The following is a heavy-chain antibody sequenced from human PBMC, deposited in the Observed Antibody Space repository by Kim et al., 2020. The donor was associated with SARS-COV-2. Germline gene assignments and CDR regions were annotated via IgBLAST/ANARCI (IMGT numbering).Heavy chain of an antibody. CDR3: ARVGGDSGWSQYYFDY. V-gene: IGHV6-1*01. J-gene: IGHJ4*02. CDR2: TYYRSKWYN. Sequence: SQTLSLTCAISGDSVSSNSAAWNWIRQSPSRGLEWLGRTYYRSKWYNDYAVSVKSRITINPDTSKNQFSLQLNSVTPEDTAVYYCARVGGDSGWSQYYFDYWGQGTLVTVSS. CDR1: GDSVSSNSAA. D-gene: IGHD6-19*01.